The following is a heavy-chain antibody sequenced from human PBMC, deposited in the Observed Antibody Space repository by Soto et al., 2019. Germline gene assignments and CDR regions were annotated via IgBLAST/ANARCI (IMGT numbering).Heavy chain of an antibody. CDR1: GGSFSGYY. D-gene: IGHD6-13*01. CDR2: INHSGST. V-gene: IGHV4-34*01. CDR3: ASSRPGVGFRPADYFDY. Sequence: QVQLQQWGAGLLKPSEPLSLTCAVYGGSFSGYYWSWIRQPPGKGLEWIGEINHSGSTNYNPSLKSRVTISVDTSKNQFSLKLSSVTAADTALYYCASSRPGVGFRPADYFDYWGQGTLVTVSS. J-gene: IGHJ4*01.